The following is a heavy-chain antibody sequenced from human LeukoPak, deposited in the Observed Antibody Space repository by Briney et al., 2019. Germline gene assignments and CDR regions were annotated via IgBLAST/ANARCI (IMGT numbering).Heavy chain of an antibody. CDR2: ISYDGSNK. D-gene: IGHD3-10*01. J-gene: IGHJ6*02. V-gene: IGHV3-30-3*01. Sequence: GGSLRLSCAASGFSFSNYWMSWVRQAPGKGLEWVAVISYDGSNKYYADSVKGRFTISRDNSKNTLYLQMNSLRAEDTAVYYCARESGSGSRFYYYYYGMDVWGQGPRSPSP. CDR1: GFSFSNYW. CDR3: ARESGSGSRFYYYYYGMDV.